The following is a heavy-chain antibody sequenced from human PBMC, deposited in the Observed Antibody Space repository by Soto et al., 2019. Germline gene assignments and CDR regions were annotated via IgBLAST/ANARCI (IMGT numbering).Heavy chain of an antibody. Sequence: EVQLLESGGGLVQPGGSLRLSCAASGFTFSNYAMTWVRQAPGKALEWVSVITGSGGGTYFVDSVKGRFTISRDNSKNTVYLQMNSLRAEDTAVYYCAKRPLTAAGFDYWGQGTLVTVSS. V-gene: IGHV3-23*01. CDR1: GFTFSNYA. D-gene: IGHD6-13*01. CDR3: AKRPLTAAGFDY. CDR2: ITGSGGGT. J-gene: IGHJ4*02.